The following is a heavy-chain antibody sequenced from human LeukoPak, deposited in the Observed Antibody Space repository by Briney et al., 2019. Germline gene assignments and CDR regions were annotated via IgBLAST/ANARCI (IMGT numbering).Heavy chain of an antibody. CDR1: GFTFSSYW. V-gene: IGHV3-7*01. CDR2: IKQDGSEK. J-gene: IGHJ4*02. CDR3: ARDKIGGSMAGSNFDY. Sequence: GGSLRLSCAASGFTFSSYWMTWVRQAPGKGLEWVANIKQDGSEKNYVDSVKGRFTISRDNAKNSLYLQMNSLRAEDTAVYYCARDKIGGSMAGSNFDYWGQGTLVTVSS. D-gene: IGHD6-19*01.